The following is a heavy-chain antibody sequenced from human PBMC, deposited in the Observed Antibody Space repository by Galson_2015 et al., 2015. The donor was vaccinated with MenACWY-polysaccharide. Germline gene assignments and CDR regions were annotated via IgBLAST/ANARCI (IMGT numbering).Heavy chain of an antibody. CDR2: INPSGGST. D-gene: IGHD3-22*01. CDR1: GFTFTTYY. CDR3: ARGDSSGFYYVNQ. V-gene: IGHV1-46*01. J-gene: IGHJ4*02. Sequence: SVKVSCKASGFTFTTYYMQWVQQAPGQGPEWMGIINPSGGSTTYAQRFQGRVTMTRDTSTSTVYMELSSLRSEDTAVYYCARGDSSGFYYVNQWGQGTPVTVSS.